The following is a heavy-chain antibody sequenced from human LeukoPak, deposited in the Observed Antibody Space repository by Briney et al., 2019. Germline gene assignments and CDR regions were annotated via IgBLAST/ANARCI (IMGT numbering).Heavy chain of an antibody. Sequence: PSETLSLTCTVAGGSISTCRYYWGWIRQPPGKGLEWIGNFCYSGNAYYNPSLKSRVTMSVDTSKEQFSLNLTSVTAADTAVYYCARLSPYLGSGSSAFPDDYWGQGTLVTVSS. CDR3: ARLSPYLGSGSSAFPDDY. CDR1: GGSISTCRYY. CDR2: FCYSGNA. J-gene: IGHJ4*02. D-gene: IGHD3-10*01. V-gene: IGHV4-39*01.